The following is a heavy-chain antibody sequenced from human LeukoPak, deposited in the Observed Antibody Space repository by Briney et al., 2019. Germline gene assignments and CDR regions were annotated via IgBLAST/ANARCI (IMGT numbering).Heavy chain of an antibody. CDR2: INWSGSRT. CDR1: GFTFDDYG. J-gene: IGHJ4*02. D-gene: IGHD1-26*01. V-gene: IGHV3-20*04. CDR3: ASAVGAGYYFDY. Sequence: GGSLRLSCAASGFTFDDYGMSWVRQAPGKGLEWVSGINWSGSRTGYAASVKGRFTISRDNGKNSQYLHMNSLRAEDTAFYYCASAVGAGYYFDYWGQGTLVTVPS.